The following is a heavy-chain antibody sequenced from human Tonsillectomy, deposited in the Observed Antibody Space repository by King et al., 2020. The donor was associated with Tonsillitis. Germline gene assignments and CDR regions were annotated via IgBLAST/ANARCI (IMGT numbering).Heavy chain of an antibody. V-gene: IGHV4-59*01. CDR2: GYYSGST. CDR1: GDSISSYY. CDR3: ARTGGLYWYFDL. Sequence: QLQESGPGLVKPSETLSLTCTVSGDSISSYYWNWIRQFPGKGLEWIGFGYYSGSTNYNPSLKSRVTISVDTSKNQFSLNLSSVTAADTAVYYCARTGGLYWYFDLWGRGTLVTVSS. J-gene: IGHJ2*01. D-gene: IGHD1-14*01.